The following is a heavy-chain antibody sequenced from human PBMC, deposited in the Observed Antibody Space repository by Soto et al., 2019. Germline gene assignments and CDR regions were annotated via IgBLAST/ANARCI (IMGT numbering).Heavy chain of an antibody. D-gene: IGHD3-10*01. CDR1: GFTFSSYS. V-gene: IGHV3-48*04. CDR2: ISWNSGSI. Sequence: PGGSLRLSCAASGFTFSSYSMNWVRQAPGKGLEWVSYISWNSGSIGYADSVKGRFTITRDNAKNSLYLQMNSLRAEDTALYYCAKDRYGSGHYMDVWGKGTTVTVSS. CDR3: AKDRYGSGHYMDV. J-gene: IGHJ6*03.